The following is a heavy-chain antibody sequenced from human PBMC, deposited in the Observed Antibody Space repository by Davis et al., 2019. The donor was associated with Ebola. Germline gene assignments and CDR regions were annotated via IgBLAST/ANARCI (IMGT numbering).Heavy chain of an antibody. CDR1: GYTFTGYY. CDR2: INPNSGGT. J-gene: IGHJ6*02. D-gene: IGHD6-13*01. V-gene: IGHV1-2*02. CDR3: AREGDGSSWYGMDV. Sequence: ASVKVSCKASGYTFTGYYMHWVRQAPGQGLEWMGWINPNSGGTNYAQKFQGRVTITADESTSTAYMELSSLRSEDTAVYYCAREGDGSSWYGMDVWGQGTTVTVSS.